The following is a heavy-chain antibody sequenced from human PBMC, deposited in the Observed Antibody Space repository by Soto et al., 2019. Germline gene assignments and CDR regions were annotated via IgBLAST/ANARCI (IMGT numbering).Heavy chain of an antibody. J-gene: IGHJ4*02. CDR2: IWYDGSNK. Sequence: QVHLVESGGGVVQPGRSLRLSCAASGFTFRTYGRPGVARAPGKGLEWVAVIWYDGSNKYYADSVKGRFTISRDNSKNTLYLQMNSLRGEDTAVYYCARADSSGVAFDYWGQGTLVTVSS. V-gene: IGHV3-33*01. CDR3: ARADSSGVAFDY. CDR1: GFTFRTYG. D-gene: IGHD6-19*01.